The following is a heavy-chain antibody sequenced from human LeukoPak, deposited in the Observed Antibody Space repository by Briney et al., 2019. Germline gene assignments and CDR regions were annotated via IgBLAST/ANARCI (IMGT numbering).Heavy chain of an antibody. Sequence: GGSLRLSCAASGFTFSSYAMSWVRQAPGKGLEWVSAISGSGGSTYYADSVKGRFTISRDNSKNTLYLQMNSLRAEDTAVYYCAKDPPSILGFLEWFLNSTDAFDIWGQGTMVTVSS. CDR3: AKDPPSILGFLEWFLNSTDAFDI. D-gene: IGHD3-3*01. V-gene: IGHV3-23*01. CDR2: ISGSGGST. CDR1: GFTFSSYA. J-gene: IGHJ3*02.